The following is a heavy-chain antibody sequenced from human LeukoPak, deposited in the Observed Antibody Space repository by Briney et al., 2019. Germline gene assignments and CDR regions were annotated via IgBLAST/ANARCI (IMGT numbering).Heavy chain of an antibody. Sequence: PGRSLRLSCAASGFTFSSYGMHWVLQAPGKGLEWVAVIWYDGSNKFYADSVKGRFTISRDNSKNTLYLQMNSLRAEDTAVYYCARETTTLDYWGQGTLVTVSS. J-gene: IGHJ4*02. CDR1: GFTFSSYG. V-gene: IGHV3-33*01. CDR2: IWYDGSNK. D-gene: IGHD1-26*01. CDR3: ARETTTLDY.